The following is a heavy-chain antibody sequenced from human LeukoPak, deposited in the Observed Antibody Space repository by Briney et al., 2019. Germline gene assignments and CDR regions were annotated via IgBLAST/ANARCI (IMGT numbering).Heavy chain of an antibody. D-gene: IGHD1-26*01. J-gene: IGHJ6*02. Sequence: PGGSLRLSCAASGFTFSSYGMHWVRQAPGKGLEWVAVISYDGSNKYYADSVKGRFTISRDNSKNTLYLQMNSLRAEDTAVYYCAKAGYSGSYYVYYYYGMDVWGQGTTVTVSS. V-gene: IGHV3-30*18. CDR2: ISYDGSNK. CDR3: AKAGYSGSYYVYYYYGMDV. CDR1: GFTFSSYG.